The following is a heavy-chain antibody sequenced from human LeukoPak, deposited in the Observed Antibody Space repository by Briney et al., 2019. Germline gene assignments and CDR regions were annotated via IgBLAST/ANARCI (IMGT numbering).Heavy chain of an antibody. V-gene: IGHV3-15*01. Sequence: GGSLRLSCAASGFTFSNAWMSWVRQAPGKGLEWVGRIKSKTDGGATDYAAPVKGRFTISRDDSKNTLYLQMNSLKTEDTAVYYCTTGGSIQLWSTYYMDVWGKGTTVTVSS. CDR2: IKSKTDGGAT. J-gene: IGHJ6*03. CDR3: TTGGSIQLWSTYYMDV. D-gene: IGHD5-18*01. CDR1: GFTFSNAW.